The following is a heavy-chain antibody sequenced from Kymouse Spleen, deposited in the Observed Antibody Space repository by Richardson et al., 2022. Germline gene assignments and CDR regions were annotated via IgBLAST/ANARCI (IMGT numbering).Heavy chain of an antibody. D-gene: IGHD5-18,IGHD5-18*01. J-gene: IGHJ6*02. Sequence: EVQLVESGGGLVQPGRSLRLSCAASGFTFDDYAMHWVRQAPGKGLEWVSGISWNSGSIGYADSVKGRFTISRDNAKNSLYLQMNSLRAEDTALYYCAKVQAMAPYYYYGMDVWGQGTTVTVSS. CDR1: GFTFDDYA. CDR2: ISWNSGSI. V-gene: IGHV3-9*01. CDR3: AKVQAMAPYYYYGMDV.